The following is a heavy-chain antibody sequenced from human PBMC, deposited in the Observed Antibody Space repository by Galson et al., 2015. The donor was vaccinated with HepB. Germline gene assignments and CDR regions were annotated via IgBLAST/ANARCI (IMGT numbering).Heavy chain of an antibody. CDR2: IYGDEDK. D-gene: IGHD3-22*01. Sequence: PALVKPTQTLTLTCTFSGISFSPNGVGVGWFRQPPGKALEWLAVIYGDEDKRYSPSLQTRPTISKDTSKDQVVLILADMSPVDTGTYYCAHTPGDSSAYKNWFDTWGQGTPVTVSS. V-gene: IGHV2-5*02. CDR3: AHTPGDSSAYKNWFDT. J-gene: IGHJ5*02. CDR1: GISFSPNGVG.